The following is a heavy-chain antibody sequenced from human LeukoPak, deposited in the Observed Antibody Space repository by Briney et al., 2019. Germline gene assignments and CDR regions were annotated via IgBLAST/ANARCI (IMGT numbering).Heavy chain of an antibody. CDR3: ARIRFLEWSLTYYMDV. Sequence: SETLSLTCTVSGGSISSSSYYWGWIRQPPGKGLEWIGSIYYSGSTYYNPSLKSRVTISVDTSKNQFSLKLNSVTAADTAVYYCARIRFLEWSLTYYMDVWGKGTTVTVSS. J-gene: IGHJ6*03. D-gene: IGHD3-3*01. CDR2: IYYSGST. V-gene: IGHV4-39*07. CDR1: GGSISSSSYY.